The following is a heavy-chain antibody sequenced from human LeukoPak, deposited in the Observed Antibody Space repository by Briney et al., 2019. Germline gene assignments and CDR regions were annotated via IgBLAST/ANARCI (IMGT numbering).Heavy chain of an antibody. CDR1: GFTFSSYA. CDR3: AKGAILWYLYFDY. Sequence: GGSLRLSCAASGFTFSSYAMSWVRQAPGKGLERVSAISGSGGSTYYADSVKGRFTIPRDNSKNTLYLQMNSLRAEDTAVYYCAKGAILWYLYFDYWGQGTLVTVSS. V-gene: IGHV3-23*01. D-gene: IGHD2-21*01. J-gene: IGHJ4*02. CDR2: ISGSGGST.